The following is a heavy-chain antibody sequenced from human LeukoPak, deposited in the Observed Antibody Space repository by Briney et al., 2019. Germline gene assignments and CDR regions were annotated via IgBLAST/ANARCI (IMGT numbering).Heavy chain of an antibody. D-gene: IGHD4-23*01. V-gene: IGHV4-34*01. CDR3: ARGGGYNYMDV. Sequence: NPSETLSLTCVVYGASFSDYDWSWIRQPPGKGLEWVGEINHGGSNNYNPSLKSRVTMLVDTTMNQFSLEVSSVTAADTAVYYCARGGGYNYMDVWGKGTTVTVSS. CDR2: INHGGSN. CDR1: GASFSDYD. J-gene: IGHJ6*03.